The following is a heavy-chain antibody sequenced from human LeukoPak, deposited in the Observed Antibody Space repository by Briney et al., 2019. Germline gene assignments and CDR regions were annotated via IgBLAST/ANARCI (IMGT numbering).Heavy chain of an antibody. V-gene: IGHV3-23*01. D-gene: IGHD3-10*01. CDR1: GFTFSSYA. CDR2: ISGGGGGT. Sequence: GGSLRLSCAASGFTFSSYAMSWVRQAPGKGLEWVSAISGGGGGTYYADSVEGRFTISRDNSKNTLYLQMNSLRREDTAVYYCAKDRLVVRGVVDHWGQGTLVTVSS. J-gene: IGHJ4*02. CDR3: AKDRLVVRGVVDH.